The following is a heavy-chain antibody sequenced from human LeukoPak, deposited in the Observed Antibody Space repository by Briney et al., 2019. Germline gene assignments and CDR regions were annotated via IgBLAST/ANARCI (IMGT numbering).Heavy chain of an antibody. V-gene: IGHV4-31*03. CDR2: IYYSGST. CDR1: GGSISSGGYY. J-gene: IGHJ6*02. CDR3: ARESVAVAGTYYYGMDV. D-gene: IGHD6-19*01. Sequence: SETLSLTCTVSGGSISSGGYYWSWIRQHPGKGLEWIGYIYYSGSTYYNPSLKSRVTISVDTSKNQFSLKLSSVTAADTAVYYCARESVAVAGTYYYGMDVWVQGTTVTVSS.